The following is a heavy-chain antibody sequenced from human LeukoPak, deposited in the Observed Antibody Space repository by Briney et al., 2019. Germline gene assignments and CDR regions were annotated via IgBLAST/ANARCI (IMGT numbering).Heavy chain of an antibody. D-gene: IGHD3-22*01. CDR2: ISYDGSNK. V-gene: IGHV3-30-3*01. J-gene: IGHJ4*02. CDR1: GFTFSSYA. Sequence: PGGSLRLSCAASGFTFSSYAMHWVRQAPGKGLEWVAVISYDGSNKYYADSVKGRFTIPRDNSKDTLYLQMNSLRAEDTAVYYCARDLDSSGYYYLHYWGQGTLVTVSS. CDR3: ARDLDSSGYYYLHY.